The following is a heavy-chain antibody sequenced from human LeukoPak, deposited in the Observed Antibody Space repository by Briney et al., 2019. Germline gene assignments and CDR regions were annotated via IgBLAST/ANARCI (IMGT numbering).Heavy chain of an antibody. Sequence: SETLSLTCTVSGGSISSSSYYWGWIRQPPGKGLEWIGSIYYSGSTYYNPSLKSRVTISVHTSKNQFSLNLSSVTAADTAVYYCASFTVNIDFWSGSPYYFDYWGQGTLVTVSS. V-gene: IGHV4-39*07. CDR2: IYYSGST. J-gene: IGHJ4*02. CDR3: ASFTVNIDFWSGSPYYFDY. D-gene: IGHD3-3*01. CDR1: GGSISSSSYY.